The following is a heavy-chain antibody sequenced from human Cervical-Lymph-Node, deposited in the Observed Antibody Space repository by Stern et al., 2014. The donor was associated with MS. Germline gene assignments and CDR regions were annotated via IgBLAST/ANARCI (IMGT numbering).Heavy chain of an antibody. CDR2: IEPGSGAT. D-gene: IGHD3-16*02. Sequence: EQLVQSGAEVKKPGASGKVSCKASGYRFSTFYLHWLRQAPGQGLQWIGRIEPGSGATNSSQTFQGRLTMTRDRSITTAYLELSGLRSDDTAVYYCARIYCSGDECYHSFDTWGQGTLVTVSS. CDR3: ARIYCSGDECYHSFDT. J-gene: IGHJ4*02. CDR1: GYRFSTFY. V-gene: IGHV1-2*06.